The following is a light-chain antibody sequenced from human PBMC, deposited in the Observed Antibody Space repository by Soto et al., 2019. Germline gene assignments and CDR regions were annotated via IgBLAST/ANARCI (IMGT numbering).Light chain of an antibody. V-gene: IGKV4-1*01. CDR1: QSVLYSSNNKNY. CDR3: QQYYSTPRT. CDR2: WAS. J-gene: IGKJ1*01. Sequence: DIVMTQSPDSLAVSLGESATINCKSSQSVLYSSNNKNYLAWYQQKPGQPPKLLIYWASTRESGVPDRFSGSGSGTDFTLTISILQAEDVAVYYCQQYYSTPRTFGQGTKVEIK.